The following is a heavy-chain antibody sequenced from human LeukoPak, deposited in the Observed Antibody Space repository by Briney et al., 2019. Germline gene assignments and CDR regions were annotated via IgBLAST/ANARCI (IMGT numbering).Heavy chain of an antibody. CDR3: ARGGGAYAFDY. V-gene: IGHV4-4*07. D-gene: IGHD4-23*01. CDR1: GDSISNYY. J-gene: IGHJ4*02. Sequence: PSETLSLTCTVSGDSISNYYWNWIRQPAEKGLEWIGRIYSSGSTNYNPSLKSRVTMSVDMSKKQFSLKLSSVTAADTAVYYCARGGGAYAFDYWGRGTLVTVSS. CDR2: IYSSGST.